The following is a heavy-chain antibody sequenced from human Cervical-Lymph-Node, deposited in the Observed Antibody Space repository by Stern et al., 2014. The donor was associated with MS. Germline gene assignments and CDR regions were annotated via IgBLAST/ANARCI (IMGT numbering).Heavy chain of an antibody. CDR3: ARDSEQWLVDDAFDI. Sequence: EQLVESGAEVKKPGSSVKVSCKASGGTFSSYAISWVRQAPGHGLEWMGGIIPIFGTANYAQKFQGRVTITADESTSTAYMELSSMRSEDTAVYYCARDSEQWLVDDAFDIWGQGTMVTVSS. J-gene: IGHJ3*02. D-gene: IGHD6-19*01. V-gene: IGHV1-69*01. CDR1: GGTFSSYA. CDR2: IIPIFGTA.